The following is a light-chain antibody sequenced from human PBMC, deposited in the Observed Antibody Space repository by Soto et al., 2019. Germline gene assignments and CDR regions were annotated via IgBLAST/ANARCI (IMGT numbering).Light chain of an antibody. CDR3: QTWGTGIRV. V-gene: IGLV4-69*01. Sequence: QSVLTQSPSASASLGASVKLTCTLSSGHSSYAIAWHQQQPEKGPRFLMNIDNDGSHDKGDGIPDRFSGSSSGAERYLTISSLQSEDEAEYYCQTWGTGIRVFGGGTKVTVL. J-gene: IGLJ3*02. CDR1: SGHSSYA. CDR2: IDNDGSH.